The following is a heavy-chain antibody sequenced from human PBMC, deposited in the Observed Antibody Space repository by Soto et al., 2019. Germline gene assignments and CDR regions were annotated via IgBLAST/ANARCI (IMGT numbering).Heavy chain of an antibody. Sequence: EVQLVESGGGLVQPGGSQRLSCAASGFTFSDHYMDWVRQAPGKGLEWVGRIRNKANSYTTDYAASVKGRFTISRDDSKVSLYLQMNSLKTEDKAIYYCARDSGKGAYFDYWGHGTLATVSS. CDR1: GFTFSDHY. D-gene: IGHD1-26*01. V-gene: IGHV3-72*01. CDR2: IRNKANSYTT. J-gene: IGHJ4*01. CDR3: ARDSGKGAYFDY.